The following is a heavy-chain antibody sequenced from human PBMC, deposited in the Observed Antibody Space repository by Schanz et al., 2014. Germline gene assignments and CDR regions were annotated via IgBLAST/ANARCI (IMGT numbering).Heavy chain of an antibody. CDR2: IHTVTGNP. D-gene: IGHD6-13*01. J-gene: IGHJ4*02. V-gene: IGHV7-4-1*02. Sequence: QGQLVQSESELKKPGASVRVSCKASGYTFTRFGMNWVRQAPGQGLEWMGWIHTVTGNPTYAQDFTGRFVFSLDTSVSPAYLQINSLLAEDTAIYYCATEGPRSSWPPHFGYWGQGTLVTVSP. CDR3: ATEGPRSSWPPHFGY. CDR1: GYTFTRFG.